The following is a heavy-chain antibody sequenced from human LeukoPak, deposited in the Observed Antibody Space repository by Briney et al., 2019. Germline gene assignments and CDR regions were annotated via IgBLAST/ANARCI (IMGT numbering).Heavy chain of an antibody. D-gene: IGHD1-26*01. Sequence: PGGSLRLSCSASGFTLSSCAMHWVRQAPGKGLEYVSGISTNGGSIYYADSVKGRFTISRDNSKNTLYLQMNSLRAEDTAVYYCARGSGSYFYYYYGMDVWGQGTTVTVSS. J-gene: IGHJ6*02. CDR1: GFTLSSCA. CDR3: ARGSGSYFYYYYGMDV. CDR2: ISTNGGSI. V-gene: IGHV3-64*04.